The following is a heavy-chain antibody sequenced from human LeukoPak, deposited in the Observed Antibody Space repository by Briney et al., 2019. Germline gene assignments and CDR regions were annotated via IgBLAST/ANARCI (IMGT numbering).Heavy chain of an antibody. D-gene: IGHD3-3*01. V-gene: IGHV1-69*01. J-gene: IGHJ4*02. CDR3: ARVPRYDFWSGYTIDY. Sequence: ASVKVSCKASGGTFSSYAISWVRQAPGQGLEWMGGIIPIFGTANYAQKFQGRVTITADESTSTAYMELSSLRSEDTAVYYCARVPRYDFWSGYTIDYWGQGTLVTVSS. CDR2: IIPIFGTA. CDR1: GGTFSSYA.